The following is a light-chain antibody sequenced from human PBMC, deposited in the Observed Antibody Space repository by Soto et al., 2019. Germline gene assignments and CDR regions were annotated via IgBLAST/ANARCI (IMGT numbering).Light chain of an antibody. Sequence: DIQMTQSPSTLSASVGDRVIITCRASQSISSWLAWYQQKPGKAPNLLIYDASSLESGVPSRFSGSGSGTEFTLTICSLQPDDFATYYCQQYNSYSWTFGQGTKVDIK. CDR3: QQYNSYSWT. CDR1: QSISSW. V-gene: IGKV1-5*01. J-gene: IGKJ1*01. CDR2: DAS.